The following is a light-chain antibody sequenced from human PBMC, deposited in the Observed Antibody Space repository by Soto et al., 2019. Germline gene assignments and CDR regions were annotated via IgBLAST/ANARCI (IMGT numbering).Light chain of an antibody. Sequence: DIVMTQSPDSLAVSLGERATINCKSSQSIVYNSNNNNYLAWYQQKPGQPPKLLISWASTRDSGAPVRFSGSGSGTDFTLTISSLQAEDVAVYYCQQYYNTPYTFGQGTKLEIK. CDR3: QQYYNTPYT. V-gene: IGKV4-1*01. CDR1: QSIVYNSNNNNY. CDR2: WAS. J-gene: IGKJ2*01.